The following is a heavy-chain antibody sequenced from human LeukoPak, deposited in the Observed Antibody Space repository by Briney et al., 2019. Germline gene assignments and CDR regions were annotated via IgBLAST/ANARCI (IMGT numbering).Heavy chain of an antibody. CDR2: IWYDGSNK. D-gene: IGHD2-2*02. CDR1: GFSFSDQA. CDR3: ASDKYRNVYWYFDL. Sequence: PGGSLRLSCAASGFSFSDQAMHWVRQPPGKGLEGVAVIWYDGSNKYYADSAKGRFTISRDSSKNTLYLQMNSLRADDTAVYYCASDKYRNVYWYFDLWGRGTLVTVCS. V-gene: IGHV3-33*01. J-gene: IGHJ2*01.